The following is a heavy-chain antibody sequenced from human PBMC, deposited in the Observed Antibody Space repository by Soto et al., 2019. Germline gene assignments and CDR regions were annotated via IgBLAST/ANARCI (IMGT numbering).Heavy chain of an antibody. CDR1: GDSIRSGNHY. V-gene: IGHV4-30-4*01. CDR3: ARVDILTVYGRMDV. Sequence: SETLSLTCTVSGDSIRSGNHYWSWIRQPPGKGQEWIGYIYYSGSTYYSPSLKSRVTISVDTSKNQFSLKLNSVTAADTAVYYCARVDILTVYGRMDVWGQGTTVTVSS. CDR2: IYYSGST. D-gene: IGHD3-9*01. J-gene: IGHJ6*02.